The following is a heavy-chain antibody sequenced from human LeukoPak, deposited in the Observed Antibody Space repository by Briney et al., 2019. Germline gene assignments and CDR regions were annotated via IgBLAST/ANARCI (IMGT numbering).Heavy chain of an antibody. D-gene: IGHD3-22*01. Sequence: PGGSLRLSCAASGFTFSSYAMSWVRQAPGKGLEWVSAIRGSGGSTYYADSVKGRFTISRDNSKNTLYLQMNSLRAEDTAVYYCAKDQPRSKYYYDSSGYFGYWGQGTLVTVSS. CDR3: AKDQPRSKYYYDSSGYFGY. CDR2: IRGSGGST. CDR1: GFTFSSYA. J-gene: IGHJ4*02. V-gene: IGHV3-23*01.